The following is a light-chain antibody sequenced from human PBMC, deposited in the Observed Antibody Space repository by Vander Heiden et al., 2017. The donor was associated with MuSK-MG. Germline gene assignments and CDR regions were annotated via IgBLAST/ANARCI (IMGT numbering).Light chain of an antibody. Sequence: SYELTQPPSVSVSPGQTASITCSADKLGDKYACWYQQKQGQSPVLLNYQDTKRPSGIPERFSGSNSGNTATLTISGTQAMDEADYYCQAWDSSVVFGGGTKLTVL. CDR3: QAWDSSVV. J-gene: IGLJ2*01. CDR2: QDT. CDR1: KLGDKY. V-gene: IGLV3-1*01.